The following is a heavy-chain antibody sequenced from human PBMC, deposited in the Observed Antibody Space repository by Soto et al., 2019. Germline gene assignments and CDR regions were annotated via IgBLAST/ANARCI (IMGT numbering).Heavy chain of an antibody. CDR3: AKAVGDSYYFDY. CDR1: GFTFSSYA. J-gene: IGHJ4*02. CDR2: ISGSGGST. V-gene: IGHV3-23*01. Sequence: LRLSCAASGFTFSSYAMSWVRQAPGKGLEWVSAISGSGGSTYYADSVKGRFTISRDNSKNTLYLQMNSLRAEDTAVYYCAKAVGDSYYFDYWGQGTLVTVSS. D-gene: IGHD2-21*01.